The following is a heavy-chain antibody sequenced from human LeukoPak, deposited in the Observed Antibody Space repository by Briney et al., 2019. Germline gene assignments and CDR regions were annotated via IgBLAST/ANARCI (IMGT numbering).Heavy chain of an antibody. V-gene: IGHV1-2*02. Sequence: ASVKVSCKASGYTFTGYYMHWVRQAPGQGLEWMGWINPNSGGTNYAQKFQGRVTMTRDTSISTAYMELSRLRSDDTAVYYCARGRGYYYDSSGYYDYWGQGTLVTVSS. CDR1: GYTFTGYY. D-gene: IGHD3-22*01. CDR3: ARGRGYYYDSSGYYDY. CDR2: INPNSGGT. J-gene: IGHJ4*02.